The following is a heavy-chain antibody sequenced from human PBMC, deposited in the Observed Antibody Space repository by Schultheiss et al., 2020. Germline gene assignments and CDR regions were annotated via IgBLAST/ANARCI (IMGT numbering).Heavy chain of an antibody. D-gene: IGHD3-22*01. CDR2: IYYSGST. V-gene: IGHV4-61*10. CDR1: GGSISSGGYY. Sequence: SETLSLTCTVSGGSISSGGYYWSWIRQPAGKGLEWIGYIYYSGSTNYNPSLKSRVTISVDKSKNQFSLKLSSVTAADTAVYYCARDVGGSSGSANWFDPWGQGTLVTVSS. J-gene: IGHJ5*02. CDR3: ARDVGGSSGSANWFDP.